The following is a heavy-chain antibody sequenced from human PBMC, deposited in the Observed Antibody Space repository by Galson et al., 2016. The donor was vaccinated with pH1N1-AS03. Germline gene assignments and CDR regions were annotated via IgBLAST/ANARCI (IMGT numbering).Heavy chain of an antibody. Sequence: ETLSLTCTVSNGSVSNYYWNWIRQPPGKGLEWIGFISYSGSTNYNPSLKGRVTMSVDRSKNQFSLNLNSVTAADSALYYCARGNYRFKQGSWPYSYYGMDVWGQGTTVTVSS. J-gene: IGHJ6*02. CDR3: ARGNYRFKQGSWPYSYYGMDV. CDR1: NGSVSNYY. CDR2: ISYSGST. V-gene: IGHV4-59*02. D-gene: IGHD3-16*02.